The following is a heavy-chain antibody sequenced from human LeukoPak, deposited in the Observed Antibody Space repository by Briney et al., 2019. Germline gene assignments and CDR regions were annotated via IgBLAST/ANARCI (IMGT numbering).Heavy chain of an antibody. V-gene: IGHV3-48*01. J-gene: IGHJ4*02. CDR1: GFTFSSYS. CDR3: ARDYYDTSGYYHSGY. CDR2: ISSSSTI. Sequence: SGGSLRLSCAASGFTFSSYSMNWVRQAPGKGLEWISYISSSSTIYYADSVKGRFTISRDNAKNSLYLQMNSLRAEDTAVYYCARDYYDTSGYYHSGYWGQGTLVTVSS. D-gene: IGHD3-22*01.